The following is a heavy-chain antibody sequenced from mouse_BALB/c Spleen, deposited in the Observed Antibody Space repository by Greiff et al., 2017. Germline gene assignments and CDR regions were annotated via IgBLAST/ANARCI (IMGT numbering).Heavy chain of an antibody. Sequence: DVMLVESGGGLVQPGGSLRLSCATSGFTFTDYYMSWVRQPPGKALEWLNFIRNKANGYTTDYSASVKGRFTISRDNSQSILYLQMNTLRAEDSATYYCARDGGTSDWYFDVWGAGTTVTVSS. CDR3: ARDGGTSDWYFDV. V-gene: IGHV7-3*02. CDR1: GFTFTDYY. J-gene: IGHJ1*01. D-gene: IGHD3-3*01. CDR2: IRNKANGYTT.